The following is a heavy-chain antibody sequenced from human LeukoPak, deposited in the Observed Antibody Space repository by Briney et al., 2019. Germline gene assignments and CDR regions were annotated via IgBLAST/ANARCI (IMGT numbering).Heavy chain of an antibody. Sequence: SSETLSLTCTVSGGSISSGSYYWSWIRQPAGKGLEWIGRIYTSGSTNYSPSLKSRVTISVDTSKNQFSLKLSSVTAADTAVYYCAREGCSSTSCYYYYYYMDVWGKGTTVTVSS. CDR1: GGSISSGSYY. D-gene: IGHD2-2*01. CDR2: IYTSGST. CDR3: AREGCSSTSCYYYYYYMDV. J-gene: IGHJ6*03. V-gene: IGHV4-61*02.